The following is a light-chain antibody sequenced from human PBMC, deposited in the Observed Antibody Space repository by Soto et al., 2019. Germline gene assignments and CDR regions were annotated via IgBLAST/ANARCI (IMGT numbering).Light chain of an antibody. Sequence: QSVLTQPASVSGFPGQSITISCTGTSSDVGGYNYVSWYQQHPGKAPKLMIYDVSNRPSGVSNRFSGSKSGNTASLTISGLQAEDEADYYCSSYTSSSSVFGTGTKVTV. CDR3: SSYTSSSSV. CDR2: DVS. V-gene: IGLV2-14*01. CDR1: SSDVGGYNY. J-gene: IGLJ1*01.